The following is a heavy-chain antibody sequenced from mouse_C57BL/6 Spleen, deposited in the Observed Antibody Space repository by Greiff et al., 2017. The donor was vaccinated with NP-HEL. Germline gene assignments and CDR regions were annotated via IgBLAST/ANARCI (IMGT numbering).Heavy chain of an antibody. D-gene: IGHD1-2*01. V-gene: IGHV1-26*01. CDR3: ASYGGGFDY. CDR1: GYTFTDYY. Sequence: EVQLQQSGPELVKPGASVKISCKASGYTFTDYYMNWVKQSHGKSLEWIGDINPNNGGTSYNQKFKGKATLTVDKSSSTAYMELRSLTSEDSAVYYCASYGGGFDYWGQGTTLTVSS. CDR2: INPNNGGT. J-gene: IGHJ2*01.